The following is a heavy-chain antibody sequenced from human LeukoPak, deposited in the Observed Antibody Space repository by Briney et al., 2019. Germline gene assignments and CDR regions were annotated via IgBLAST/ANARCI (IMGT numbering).Heavy chain of an antibody. J-gene: IGHJ4*02. CDR2: ISSSSSYI. V-gene: IGHV3-21*01. Sequence: GGSLRLSCAASGFTFSSYSMNWVRQAPGKGLEWVSSISSSSSYIYYADSVKGRFTISRDNAKNSLYLQMNSLRAEDTAVYYCASLYSGYSYGYDADDYWGQGSLVTVSS. D-gene: IGHD5-18*01. CDR1: GFTFSSYS. CDR3: ASLYSGYSYGYDADDY.